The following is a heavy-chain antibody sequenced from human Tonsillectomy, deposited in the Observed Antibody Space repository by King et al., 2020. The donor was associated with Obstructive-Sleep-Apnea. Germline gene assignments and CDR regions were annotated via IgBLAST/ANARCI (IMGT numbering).Heavy chain of an antibody. Sequence: QLVQSGAEVKKPGASVKVSCKASDYTFTNYGVSWVRQAPGQGLEWMGWISIYNGNTNYAQKFQGRVTMTTDTSTSTTYMELGSLRSDDTAVYYCARGAYCSGGSCRNWFDPWGQGTLVIVSS. CDR2: ISIYNGNT. J-gene: IGHJ5*02. V-gene: IGHV1-18*04. D-gene: IGHD2-15*01. CDR1: DYTFTNYG. CDR3: ARGAYCSGGSCRNWFDP.